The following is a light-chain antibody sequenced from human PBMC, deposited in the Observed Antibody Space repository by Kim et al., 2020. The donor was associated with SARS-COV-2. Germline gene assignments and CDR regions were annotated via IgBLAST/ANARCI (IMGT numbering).Light chain of an antibody. V-gene: IGKV1-9*01. J-gene: IGKJ5*01. CDR2: AAS. CDR3: QQVDSYPIT. CDR1: QGISSY. Sequence: DIQLTQSPSFLSASVGDRVTITCRASQGISSYLAWYQHQQKPGEAPKLLIYAASTLQSGVPSRFSGSGSGTEFTLTISSLQPEDFATYYCQQVDSYPITFGQGTRLEIK.